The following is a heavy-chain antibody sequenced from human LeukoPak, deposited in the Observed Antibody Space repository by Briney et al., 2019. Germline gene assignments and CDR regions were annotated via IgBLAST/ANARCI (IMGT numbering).Heavy chain of an antibody. D-gene: IGHD5-18*01. V-gene: IGHV4-31*03. Sequence: SQTLSLTCTVSGGSISSGDYYWSWIRQHPGKGLEWIGYIYYSGSTYYNPSLKSRVTISVDTSKNQFSLKLSSVTAADTAVYYCARGGYSYGSAFDIWGQGTMVTVSS. J-gene: IGHJ3*02. CDR2: IYYSGST. CDR1: GGSISSGDYY. CDR3: ARGGYSYGSAFDI.